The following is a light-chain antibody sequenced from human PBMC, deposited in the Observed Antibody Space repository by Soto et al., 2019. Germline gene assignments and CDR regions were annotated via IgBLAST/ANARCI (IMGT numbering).Light chain of an antibody. CDR3: LQYNNYPLT. V-gene: IGKV1-33*01. Sequence: DIQMTQSPSSLSASVGDRVTITCQAIQDISRYLNWYQHKPGKAPKLLIYDASNLETRVPSRFSGSGSGTEFTLTISSLQPEDFATYYCLQYNNYPLTFGPGTKVDIK. CDR1: QDISRY. J-gene: IGKJ3*01. CDR2: DAS.